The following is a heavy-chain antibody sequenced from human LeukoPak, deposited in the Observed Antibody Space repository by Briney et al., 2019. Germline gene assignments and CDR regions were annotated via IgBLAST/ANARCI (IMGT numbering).Heavy chain of an antibody. CDR1: GFTFSDYY. D-gene: IGHD4-17*01. CDR3: ARGPLIPIYGDYVVDY. Sequence: PGGSLRLSCAASGFTFSDYYMSWVRQAPGKGLEWVSYISSSGSTIYYADSVKGRFTISRDNAKNSLYLQMNSLRAEDTAVYYCARGPLIPIYGDYVVDYWGQGTLVTVSS. CDR2: ISSSGSTI. J-gene: IGHJ4*02. V-gene: IGHV3-11*04.